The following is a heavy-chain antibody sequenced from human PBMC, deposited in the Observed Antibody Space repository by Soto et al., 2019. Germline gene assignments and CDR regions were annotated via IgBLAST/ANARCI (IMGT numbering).Heavy chain of an antibody. V-gene: IGHV4-31*03. CDR3: ARGGMVIIPTATAFDY. Sequence: PSETLSLTCTVSGGSISSGGYYWSWIRQHPGKGLEWIGYIYYSGSTYYNPSLKSRVTISVATSKNQFSLKLSSVTAADTAVYYCARGGMVIIPTATAFDYWGQGTLVTVSS. CDR2: IYYSGST. CDR1: GGSISSGGYY. J-gene: IGHJ4*02. D-gene: IGHD2-2*01.